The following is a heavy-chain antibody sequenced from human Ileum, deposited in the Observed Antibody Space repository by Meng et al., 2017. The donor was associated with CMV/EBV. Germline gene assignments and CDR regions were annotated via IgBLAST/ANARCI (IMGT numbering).Heavy chain of an antibody. Sequence: QVHLVESGGXXVEPGXALRLSCAVSGFTFSDFYMTWLRQTPGKGPEWLAYISGTGTYIMYADSVKGRFTISRDNSKNSLYLQLNSLRAEDTAVYYCTRDPRACDDWGQGTLVTVSS. CDR1: GFTFSDFY. CDR3: TRDPRACDD. V-gene: IGHV3-11*05. J-gene: IGHJ4*02. CDR2: ISGTGTYI.